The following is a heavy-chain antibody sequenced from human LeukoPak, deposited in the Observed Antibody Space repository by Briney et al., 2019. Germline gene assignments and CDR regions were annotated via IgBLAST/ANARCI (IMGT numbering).Heavy chain of an antibody. V-gene: IGHV4-59*08. CDR1: GGSISSYY. Sequence: PSETLSLTCTVSGGSISSYYWSWIRQPPGKGLEWIGYIYYSGSTNYNPSLKSRVTISVDTSKNQFSLKLSSVTAADTAVYYCARVPLWFGELGWFDPWGQGTLVTVSS. J-gene: IGHJ5*02. D-gene: IGHD3-10*01. CDR3: ARVPLWFGELGWFDP. CDR2: IYYSGST.